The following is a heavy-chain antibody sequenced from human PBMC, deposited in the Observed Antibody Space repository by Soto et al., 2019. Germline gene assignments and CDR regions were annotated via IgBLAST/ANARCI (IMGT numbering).Heavy chain of an antibody. CDR1: GFSFISYS. J-gene: IGHJ4*02. D-gene: IGHD5-12*01. CDR2: IDSRSSPT. V-gene: IGHV3-48*01. Sequence: GGSLTLSCVASGFSFISYSMNCVRQAPGKGLEWLSYIDSRSSPTYYADSVKGRFPTSRDDGKNSVFQEMNSLRAEDTAVYYCVRDADKVPAGQHAVQGXYWGPGTLVXVSS. CDR3: VRDADKVPAGQHAVQGXY.